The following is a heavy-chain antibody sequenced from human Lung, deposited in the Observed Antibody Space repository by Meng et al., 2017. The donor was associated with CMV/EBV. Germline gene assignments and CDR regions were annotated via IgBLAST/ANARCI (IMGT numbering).Heavy chain of an antibody. CDR3: ARVAKSTITGTTPYYYYGMDV. V-gene: IGHV4-59*01. J-gene: IGHJ6*02. D-gene: IGHD1-7*01. CDR1: GGSISSYY. Sequence: SXTXXLTXXVSGGSISSYYWSWIRQPPGKGLEWIGYIYYSGSTNYNPSLKSRVTISVDTSKNQFSLKLSSVTAADPAVYYCARVAKSTITGTTPYYYYGMDVWGQGTXVTVSS. CDR2: IYYSGST.